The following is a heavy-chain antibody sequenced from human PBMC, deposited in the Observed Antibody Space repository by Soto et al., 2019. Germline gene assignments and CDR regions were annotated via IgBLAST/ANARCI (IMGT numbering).Heavy chain of an antibody. CDR2: IWYDGSNK. CDR1: GFTFSSYG. Sequence: GGSLRLSCAASGFTFSSYGMHWVRQAPGKGLEWVAVIWYDGSNKYYADSVKGRFTISRDNSKNTLYLQMNSLRAEDTAVYYCARVKLGVNGAFDIWGQGTMVTVSS. J-gene: IGHJ3*02. CDR3: ARVKLGVNGAFDI. V-gene: IGHV3-33*01. D-gene: IGHD3-3*01.